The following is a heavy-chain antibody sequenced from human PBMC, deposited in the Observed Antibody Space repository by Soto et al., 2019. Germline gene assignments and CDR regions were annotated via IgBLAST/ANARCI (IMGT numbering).Heavy chain of an antibody. CDR2: ISGSGGST. CDR3: ARAYRDYYYFGMWG. J-gene: IGHJ6*04. Sequence: GGSLRLSCAASGFTFSSYAMSWVRQAPGKGLEWVSAISGSGGSTYYADSVKGRFTISRDNSKNTLYLQMNSLRAEDTAVYYCARAYRDYYYFGMWGWGKGVTVT. CDR1: GFTFSSYA. D-gene: IGHD3-16*02. V-gene: IGHV3-23*01.